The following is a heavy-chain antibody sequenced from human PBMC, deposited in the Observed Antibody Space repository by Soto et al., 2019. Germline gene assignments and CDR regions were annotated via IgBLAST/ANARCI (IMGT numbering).Heavy chain of an antibody. CDR1: GYTFTSYY. CDR2: INPSGGST. CDR3: ARGYDDFRSRSYHIDY. J-gene: IGHJ4*02. Sequence: ASVKVSCKASGYTFTSYYMHWVRQAPGQGLEWMGIINPSGGSTSYAQKFQGRVTMTRDTSTSTVYMELSSLRSEDTAVYYCARGYDDFRSRSYHIDYRGQGTLVTVVS. D-gene: IGHD3-3*01. V-gene: IGHV1-46*03.